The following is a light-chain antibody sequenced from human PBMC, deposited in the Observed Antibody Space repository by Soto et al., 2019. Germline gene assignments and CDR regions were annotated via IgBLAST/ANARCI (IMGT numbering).Light chain of an antibody. J-gene: IGKJ4*01. CDR1: QTITTY. CDR2: AAS. V-gene: IGKV1-39*01. Sequence: GDRVTVTCRASQTITTYLNWYQQIPGKAPKSLIYAASNLQSGVPSRFSGSGSGTDFTLTISSLQPEDFATYYCQHGYSTPLTFGGGTKVDI. CDR3: QHGYSTPLT.